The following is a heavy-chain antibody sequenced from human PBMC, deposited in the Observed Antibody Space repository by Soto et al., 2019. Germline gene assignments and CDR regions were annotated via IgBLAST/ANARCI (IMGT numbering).Heavy chain of an antibody. D-gene: IGHD1-26*01. J-gene: IGHJ4*02. CDR3: ARSGPYAPFDY. V-gene: IGHV3-72*01. Sequence: GGSLRLSCAASGFTFSDRYMDWVRQAPGKGLEWVGRIRIKANSSTTEYAASVKGRFTISRDDSKDALYLQVNSLKTEDTAVYYCARSGPYAPFDYWGQGTLVTVSS. CDR1: GFTFSDRY. CDR2: IRIKANSSTT.